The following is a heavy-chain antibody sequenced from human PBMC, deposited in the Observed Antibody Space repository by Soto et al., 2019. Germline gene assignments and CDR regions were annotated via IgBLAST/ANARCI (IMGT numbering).Heavy chain of an antibody. CDR2: ISAYNGNT. V-gene: IGHV1-18*01. CDR3: ASERTGYSSGWYFGWFDP. J-gene: IGHJ5*02. CDR1: GYTFTSYG. D-gene: IGHD6-19*01. Sequence: QVQLVQSGAEVKKPGASVKVSCKASGYTFTSYGISRVRQAPGQGLEWMGWISAYNGNTNYAQKLKGRVTMTTDTSTSIAYMELRSLRSDDTAVYYCASERTGYSSGWYFGWFDPWGQGTLVTVSS.